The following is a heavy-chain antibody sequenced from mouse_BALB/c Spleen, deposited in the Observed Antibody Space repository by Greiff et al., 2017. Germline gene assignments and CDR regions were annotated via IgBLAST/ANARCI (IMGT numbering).Heavy chain of an antibody. V-gene: IGHV5-6-5*01. CDR2: ISSGGST. D-gene: IGHD1-1*01. Sequence: EVQLVESGGGLVKPGGSLKLSCAASGFTFSSYAMSWVRQTPEERLEWVASISSGGSTYYPDSVKGRFTISRDNARNILYLQMSSLRSEDTAMYDCARGDYGRKSFDYWGQGTTLTVSS. J-gene: IGHJ2*01. CDR1: GFTFSSYA. CDR3: ARGDYGRKSFDY.